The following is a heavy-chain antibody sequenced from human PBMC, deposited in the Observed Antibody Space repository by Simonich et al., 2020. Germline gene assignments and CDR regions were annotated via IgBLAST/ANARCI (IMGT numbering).Heavy chain of an antibody. CDR2: INPNSGGT. J-gene: IGHJ3*02. Sequence: QVQLVQSGAEVKKPGASVKVSCKASGYTFTGYYMHWVRQAPGQGLGLMGWINPNSGGTNYEQKFQGRVTMTRDTSISTAYMELSRLRSDDTAVYYCARVRFEAFDIWGQGTMVTVSS. CDR3: ARVRFEAFDI. CDR1: GYTFTGYY. V-gene: IGHV1-2*02.